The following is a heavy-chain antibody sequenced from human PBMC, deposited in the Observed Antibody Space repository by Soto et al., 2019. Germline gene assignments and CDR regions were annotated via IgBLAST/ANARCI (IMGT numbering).Heavy chain of an antibody. CDR2: ISGSGGST. D-gene: IGHD3-22*01. CDR1: GFTFSSYA. CDR3: AKAFGYPHKDSAFDI. Sequence: TGGSLRLSYAASGFTFSSYAMSWVRQAPGKGLEWVSAISGSGGSTYYADSVKGRFTISRDNSKNTLYLQMNSLRAEDTAVYYCAKAFGYPHKDSAFDIWGQGTMVTVSS. V-gene: IGHV3-23*01. J-gene: IGHJ3*02.